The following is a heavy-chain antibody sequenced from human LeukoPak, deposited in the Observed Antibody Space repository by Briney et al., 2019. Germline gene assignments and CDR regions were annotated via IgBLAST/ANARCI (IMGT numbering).Heavy chain of an antibody. CDR3: ATTTYDYVWGSYPQA. CDR2: IIPILGIA. D-gene: IGHD3-16*02. V-gene: IGHV1-69*04. Sequence: SVKVSCKASGGTFSSYAISWVRQAPGQGLEWMGRIIPILGIANYAQKFQGRVTITADKSTSTAYMELSSLRSEDTAVYYCATTTYDYVWGSYPQAWSQGTLVTVSS. CDR1: GGTFSSYA. J-gene: IGHJ5*02.